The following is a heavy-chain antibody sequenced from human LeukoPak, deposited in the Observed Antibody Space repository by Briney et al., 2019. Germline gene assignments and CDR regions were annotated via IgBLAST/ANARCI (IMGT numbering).Heavy chain of an antibody. Sequence: PSETLSLTCALSGGSISSSNWWTWVRQPPGKELEWIGEIYHSGSTNYNPSLKSRVTISVDKSKNQSSLKLSSVTAADTAVYYCARQLAYCGGDCYFYWGQGTLVTVSS. CDR2: IYHSGST. CDR3: ARQLAYCGGDCYFY. CDR1: GGSISSSNW. V-gene: IGHV4-4*02. J-gene: IGHJ4*02. D-gene: IGHD2-21*02.